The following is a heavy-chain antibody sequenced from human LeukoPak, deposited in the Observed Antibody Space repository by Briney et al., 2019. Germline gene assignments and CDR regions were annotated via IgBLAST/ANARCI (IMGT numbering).Heavy chain of an antibody. V-gene: IGHV4-59*01. CDR3: ASSHCDVLTGYSTDY. J-gene: IGHJ4*02. D-gene: IGHD3-9*01. Sequence: SETLSLTCTVSGGSISTYYWSWIRQPPGKRLEWIGYIDHSGSTNYSPSLKSRVTISVDTSKNQFSLKLSSVTAADTAVYYCASSHCDVLTGYSTDYWGQGTLATVSS. CDR1: GGSISTYY. CDR2: IDHSGST.